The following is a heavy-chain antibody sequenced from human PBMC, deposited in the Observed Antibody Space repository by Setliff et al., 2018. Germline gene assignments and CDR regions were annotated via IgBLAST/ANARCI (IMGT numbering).Heavy chain of an antibody. D-gene: IGHD2-21*01. V-gene: IGHV3-7*01. CDR1: GYSFTSYW. J-gene: IGHJ4*02. CDR3: ARGCGSASCPYYFDS. CDR2: INQDGDAQ. Sequence: GESLKISCKGSGYSFTSYWMSWVRQPPGKGLEWVANINQDGDAQFCVDSVKGRVTISRDNGENSLYLQMDSLTAEDTAFYYCARGCGSASCPYYFDSWGQGTLVTVSS.